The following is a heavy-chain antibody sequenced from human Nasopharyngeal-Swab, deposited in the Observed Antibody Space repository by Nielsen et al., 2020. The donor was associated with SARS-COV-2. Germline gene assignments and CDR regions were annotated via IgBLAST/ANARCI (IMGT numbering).Heavy chain of an antibody. CDR3: ARRHYDSSGYPSYFDY. CDR1: GGSISSYY. J-gene: IGHJ4*02. CDR2: IYYSGGT. D-gene: IGHD3-22*01. V-gene: IGHV4-59*08. Sequence: SETLSLTCTVSGGSISSYYWSWIRQPPGKGLEWIGYIYYSGGTNYNPSLKSRVTISVDTSKNQFSLKLSSVTAADTAVYYCARRHYDSSGYPSYFDYWGQGTLVTVSS.